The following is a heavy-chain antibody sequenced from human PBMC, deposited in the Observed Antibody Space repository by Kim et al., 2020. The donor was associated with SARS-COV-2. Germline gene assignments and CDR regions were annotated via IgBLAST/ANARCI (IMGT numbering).Heavy chain of an antibody. D-gene: IGHD6-19*01. V-gene: IGHV3-30*01. J-gene: IGHJ4*02. CDR3: ARDIAVAGTGDFDY. Sequence: ADSVRGRFTISGDNSKNTLYLQMNSLRAEDTAVYYCARDIAVAGTGDFDYWGQGTLVTVSS.